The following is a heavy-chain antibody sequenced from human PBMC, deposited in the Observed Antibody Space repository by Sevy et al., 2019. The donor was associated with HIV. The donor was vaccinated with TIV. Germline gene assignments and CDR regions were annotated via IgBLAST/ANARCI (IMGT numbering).Heavy chain of an antibody. CDR3: AGGDTTMITDLDY. V-gene: IGHV3-23*01. J-gene: IGHJ4*02. D-gene: IGHD3-16*01. CDR1: VLTLTTTG. CDR2: VTSDGTT. Sequence: GGSLRLSCAASVLTLTTTGTSWVRQAPGKGLEGVAGVTSDGTTYYADSVRDRFTVSRDNSKNTLYLQLNSLRADDTAVFYCAGGDTTMITDLDYWGQGTLVTVSS.